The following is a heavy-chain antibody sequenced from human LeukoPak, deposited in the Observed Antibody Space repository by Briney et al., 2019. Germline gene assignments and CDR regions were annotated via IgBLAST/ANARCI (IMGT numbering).Heavy chain of an antibody. D-gene: IGHD1-7*01. J-gene: IGHJ4*02. CDR3: ARDVYNWNYGREDGY. Sequence: GGSLRLSCAASGFTVSSNYMSWVRQAPGKGLEWVSVIYSGGSTYYADSVKGRFTISRDNSKNTLYLQMNSLRAEDTAVYYCARDVYNWNYGREDGYWGQGTLVTVSS. CDR2: IYSGGST. V-gene: IGHV3-66*01. CDR1: GFTVSSNY.